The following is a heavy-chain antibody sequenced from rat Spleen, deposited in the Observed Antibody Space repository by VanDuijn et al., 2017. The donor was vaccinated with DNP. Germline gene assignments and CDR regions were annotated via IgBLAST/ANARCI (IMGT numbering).Heavy chain of an antibody. CDR2: IRSPAYAP. V-gene: IGHV5-22*01. CDR1: GFXXXAYX. CDR3: IRWNSGHFDY. J-gene: IGHJ2*01. Sequence: EVQLVESGGGLVXXGXXXKLSCAXXGFXXXAYXXXWVRPAPVKGLECVAYIRSPAYAPYYGDSVKGRFAISRDNAKSTLYLQMNSLRSEDMATYYCIRWNSGHFDYWGQGVMVTVSS. D-gene: IGHD4-3*01.